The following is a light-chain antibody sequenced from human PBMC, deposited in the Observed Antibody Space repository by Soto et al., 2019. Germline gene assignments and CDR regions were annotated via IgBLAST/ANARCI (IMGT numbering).Light chain of an antibody. CDR2: DVS. J-gene: IGLJ2*01. Sequence: QSVLTQPASVSGSPGQSITISCTGTSSDVGGYNYVSWYQQHPGKAPKLMIYDVSNRPSGVSNRCSGSKSGNTASLTISGLQAEDEDYYYCSSSTSSSTLAFGGGTELAVL. CDR1: SSDVGGYNY. V-gene: IGLV2-14*01. CDR3: SSSTSSSTLA.